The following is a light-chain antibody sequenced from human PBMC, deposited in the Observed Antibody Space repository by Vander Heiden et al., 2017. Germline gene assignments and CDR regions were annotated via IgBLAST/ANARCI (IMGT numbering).Light chain of an antibody. Sequence: EIVMTQSPATLSVSPGERATLSCRASQSVNSNLAWYQQKPGQAPRLLIYGASTRATGIPARFSGSGYGTEFTLTVSSLQSEDFAVYYCQQYNNWPPLTFGGGTKVEIK. CDR1: QSVNSN. V-gene: IGKV3-15*01. CDR3: QQYNNWPPLT. J-gene: IGKJ4*01. CDR2: GAS.